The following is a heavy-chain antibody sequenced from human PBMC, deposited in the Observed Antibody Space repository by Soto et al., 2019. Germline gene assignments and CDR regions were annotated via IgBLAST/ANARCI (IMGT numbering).Heavy chain of an antibody. CDR1: GGSISSSSYY. Sequence: KASETLSLTCTVSGGSISSSSYYWGWIRQPPGKGLEWIGSIYYSGSTYYNPSLKSRVTISVDTSKNQFSLKLSSVTAADTAVYYCARAAQGAIDYWGQGTLVTVSS. CDR2: IYYSGST. CDR3: ARAAQGAIDY. J-gene: IGHJ4*02. V-gene: IGHV4-39*01.